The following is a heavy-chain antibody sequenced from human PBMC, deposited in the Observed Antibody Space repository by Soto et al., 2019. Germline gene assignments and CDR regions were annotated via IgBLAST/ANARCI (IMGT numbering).Heavy chain of an antibody. CDR2: IIGIGDTA. J-gene: IGHJ4*02. CDR3: AKDYDYGDSLPFDY. Sequence: EVQLLEAGGGLVQPGGSLRLSCAASGFSFRDYGMSWVRQAPGKGLEWLSAIIGIGDTAYYADSVRGRFTISRDNSNNTQYLQLNDLGAEDTAIYYCAKDYDYGDSLPFDYWGQGTLVTVSS. D-gene: IGHD4-17*01. V-gene: IGHV3-23*01. CDR1: GFSFRDYG.